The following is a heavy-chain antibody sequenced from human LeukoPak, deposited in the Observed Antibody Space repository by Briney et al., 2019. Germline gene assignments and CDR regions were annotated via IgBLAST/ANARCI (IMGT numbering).Heavy chain of an antibody. CDR3: AKTWSGSYLHY. J-gene: IGHJ4*02. D-gene: IGHD3-3*01. CDR2: ISSSSSAI. Sequence: GGSLRLSCAASGFSFSSSSMNWVRQARGKGLEWMSYISSSSSAIYYADSVKGRFTISRDNAKNSLYLQMNSLRGEDTAVYYCAKTWSGSYLHYWGLGTLVTVSA. CDR1: GFSFSSSS. V-gene: IGHV3-48*01.